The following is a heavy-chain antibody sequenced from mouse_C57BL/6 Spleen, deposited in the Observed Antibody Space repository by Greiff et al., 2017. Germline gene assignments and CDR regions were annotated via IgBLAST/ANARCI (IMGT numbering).Heavy chain of an antibody. J-gene: IGHJ4*01. CDR3: ARSMIATEYYAMDY. CDR1: GFSLTSYG. D-gene: IGHD2-4*01. V-gene: IGHV2-2*01. CDR2: IWSGGST. Sequence: VQLQQSGPGLVQPSQSLSITCTVSGFSLTSYGVHWVRQSPGRGLQWLGVIWSGGSTDYYAAFISRLSISKDNSKSQVFLKMNSLQADDTAIYYCARSMIATEYYAMDYWGQGTSVTVSS.